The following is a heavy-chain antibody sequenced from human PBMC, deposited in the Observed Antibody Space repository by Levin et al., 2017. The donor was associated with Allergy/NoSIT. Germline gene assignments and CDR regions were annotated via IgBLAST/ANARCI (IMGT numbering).Heavy chain of an antibody. V-gene: IGHV4-34*01. CDR1: GGSFSAYY. Sequence: PSETLSLTCAVYGGSFSAYYWSWIRQSPGKGLEWIGEINHSGSTNYNPSLKSRVTISVDTSKNQFSLKLSSVTAADTAVYYCARGGGYCNGGSCYSVIKYNYHYMDVWGKGTTVTVSS. D-gene: IGHD2-15*01. J-gene: IGHJ6*03. CDR2: INHSGST. CDR3: ARGGGYCNGGSCYSVIKYNYHYMDV.